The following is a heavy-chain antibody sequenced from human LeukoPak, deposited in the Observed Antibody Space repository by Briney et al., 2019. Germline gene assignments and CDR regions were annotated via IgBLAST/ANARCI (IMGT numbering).Heavy chain of an antibody. CDR3: AKEVGGSGSF. Sequence: GGSLRLSCAASGFTFSDYWMTWVRQAPGKGLEWVANIKQDGSEKYYVDSVKGRFTISRDDAKNSLYLQMNSLRAEDTAVYYCAKEVGGSGSFWGQGTLVTVSS. D-gene: IGHD3-10*01. J-gene: IGHJ4*02. CDR2: IKQDGSEK. CDR1: GFTFSDYW. V-gene: IGHV3-7*01.